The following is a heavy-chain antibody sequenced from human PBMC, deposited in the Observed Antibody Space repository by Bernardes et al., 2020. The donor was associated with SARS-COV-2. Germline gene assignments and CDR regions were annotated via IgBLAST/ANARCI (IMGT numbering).Heavy chain of an antibody. D-gene: IGHD3-22*01. Sequence: WGSLRLSCAASASSGSTFSYHSRIWVRQAPGKGLEWISFISRSSCTIYYADPVQGRFTISRDNAKNEVYLQMNSLRVEDTAVYTGEREYDSRGRFALWGQGTLVTDSS. V-gene: IGHV3-48*04. CDR2: ISRSSCTI. CDR3: EREYDSRGRFAL. CDR1: ASSGSTFSYHS. J-gene: IGHJ4*02.